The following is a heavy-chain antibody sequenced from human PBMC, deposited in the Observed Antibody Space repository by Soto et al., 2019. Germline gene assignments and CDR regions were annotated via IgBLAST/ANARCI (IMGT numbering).Heavy chain of an antibody. V-gene: IGHV3-33*01. Sequence: GGSLRLSCAASGFTFSIYGMHWVRHAPGKGLEWEAVIWYDGSNKYYADSVKGRYTISRDNSKNTLYLQINSLTAAATAVYYYARGRSSWDNNCDDRWGKGTRVTVAS. CDR1: GFTFSIYG. CDR2: IWYDGSNK. J-gene: IGHJ5*02. CDR3: ARGRSSWDNNCDDR. D-gene: IGHD6-13*01.